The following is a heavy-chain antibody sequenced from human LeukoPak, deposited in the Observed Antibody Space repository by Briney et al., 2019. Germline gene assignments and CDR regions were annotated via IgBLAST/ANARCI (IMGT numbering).Heavy chain of an antibody. D-gene: IGHD5-12*01. CDR3: ARSGYSGYDTTNLDY. Sequence: ASVKVSCKASGYTFTSYGISWVRQAPGQGLEWMGWISAYNGNTNYAQKLQGRVTMTTDTSTSTAYMELRGLRPDDTAVFYCARSGYSGYDTTNLDYWGQGTLITVSS. V-gene: IGHV1-18*01. J-gene: IGHJ4*02. CDR1: GYTFTSYG. CDR2: ISAYNGNT.